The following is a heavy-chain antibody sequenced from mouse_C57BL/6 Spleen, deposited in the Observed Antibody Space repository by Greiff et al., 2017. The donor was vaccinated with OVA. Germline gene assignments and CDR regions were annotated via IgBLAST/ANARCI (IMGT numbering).Heavy chain of an antibody. CDR1: GYTFTSYW. CDR2: IHPNSGST. V-gene: IGHV1-64*01. J-gene: IGHJ2*01. Sequence: QVQLKQPGAELVKPGASVKLSCKASGYTFTSYWMHWVKQRPGQGLEWIGMIHPNSGSTNYNEKFKSKATLTVDKSSSTAYMQLSSLTSEDSAVYYCARRDTTVVATDYFDYWGQGTTLTVSS. CDR3: ARRDTTVVATDYFDY. D-gene: IGHD1-1*01.